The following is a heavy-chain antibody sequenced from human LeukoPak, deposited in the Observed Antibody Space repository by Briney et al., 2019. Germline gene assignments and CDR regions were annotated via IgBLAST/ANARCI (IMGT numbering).Heavy chain of an antibody. CDR2: ISWNSGSI. J-gene: IGHJ3*02. CDR1: GFTFDDYA. Sequence: GRSLRLSCAASGFTFDDYAMHWVRQAPGKGLEWVSGISWNSGSIGYADSVKGRFTISRDNAKNSLYLQMNSLRAEDMALYYCAKDIAARPNAFDIWGQGTMVTVSS. D-gene: IGHD6-6*01. CDR3: AKDIAARPNAFDI. V-gene: IGHV3-9*03.